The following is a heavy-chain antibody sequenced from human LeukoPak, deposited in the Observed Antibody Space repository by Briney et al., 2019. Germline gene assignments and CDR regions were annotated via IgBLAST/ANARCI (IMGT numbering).Heavy chain of an antibody. CDR3: ARDSIVGALGLAFDI. CDR1: GFTFSDFY. D-gene: IGHD1-26*01. V-gene: IGHV3-11*06. Sequence: GGSLRLSCAASGFTFSDFYMSWIRQAPGKGLESLSYISGSSSYIYYADSVKGRFTISRDNAKNSLYLQMNSLRAEDTAVYYCARDSIVGALGLAFDIWGQGTMVTVSS. CDR2: ISGSSSYI. J-gene: IGHJ3*02.